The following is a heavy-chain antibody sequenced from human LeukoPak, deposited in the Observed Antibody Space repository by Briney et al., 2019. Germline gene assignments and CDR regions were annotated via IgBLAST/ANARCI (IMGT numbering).Heavy chain of an antibody. Sequence: ASVKVSCKASGYTFTGYYMHWVRQAPGQGLEWMGWINPNSGGTNYAQKFQGRVAMTRDTSISTAYMELSRLRSDDTAVYYCARDSPEYCSSTSCYESWFDPWGQGTLVTVSS. D-gene: IGHD2-2*01. CDR2: INPNSGGT. V-gene: IGHV1-2*02. CDR3: ARDSPEYCSSTSCYESWFDP. CDR1: GYTFTGYY. J-gene: IGHJ5*02.